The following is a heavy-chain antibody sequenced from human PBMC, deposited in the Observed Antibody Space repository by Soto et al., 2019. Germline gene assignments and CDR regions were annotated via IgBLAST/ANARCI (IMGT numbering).Heavy chain of an antibody. V-gene: IGHV3-30*18. CDR1: GFTFSSYG. CDR2: ISYDGSNK. D-gene: IGHD1-26*01. Sequence: GGSLRLSCAASGFTFSSYGMHWVRQAPGKGLEWVAVISYDGSNKYYADSVKGRFTISRDNSKNTLYLQMNSLRAEDTAVYYCAKESRGRGIVGATTSPHFDYWGQGTLVTV. CDR3: AKESRGRGIVGATTSPHFDY. J-gene: IGHJ4*02.